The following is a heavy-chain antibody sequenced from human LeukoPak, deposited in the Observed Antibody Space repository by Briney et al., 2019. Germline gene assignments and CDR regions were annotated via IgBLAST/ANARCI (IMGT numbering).Heavy chain of an antibody. CDR1: GFTFGDYA. V-gene: IGHV3-49*03. Sequence: GGSLRLSCTASGFTFGDYAMSWFRQAPGKGLEWVGFIRSKVDGGTTEYAASVKGRFTISRDDSKSIAYLQMNSLKTEDTSVYYCTRVRGSGNYYQASDYWGQGTLVTVSS. CDR3: TRVRGSGNYYQASDY. CDR2: IRSKVDGGTT. D-gene: IGHD3-10*01. J-gene: IGHJ4*02.